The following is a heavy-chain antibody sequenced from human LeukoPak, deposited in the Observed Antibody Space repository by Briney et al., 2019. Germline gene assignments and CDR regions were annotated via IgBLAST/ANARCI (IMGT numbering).Heavy chain of an antibody. Sequence: PGGSLRLSCAASGSTFSSYAMHWVRQAPGKGLEWVAVISYDGSNKYYADSVKGRFTISRDNSKNTLYLQMNSLKAEDTAVYYCARDRRGYSGYDSAGMDVWGKGTTVTVSS. J-gene: IGHJ6*04. D-gene: IGHD5-12*01. V-gene: IGHV3-30*04. CDR2: ISYDGSNK. CDR1: GSTFSSYA. CDR3: ARDRRGYSGYDSAGMDV.